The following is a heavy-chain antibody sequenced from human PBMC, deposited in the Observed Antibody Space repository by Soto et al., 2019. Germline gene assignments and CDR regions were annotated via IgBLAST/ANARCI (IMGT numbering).Heavy chain of an antibody. D-gene: IGHD1-7*01. J-gene: IGHJ4*02. CDR2: ISSSGSFM. V-gene: IGHV3-21*01. CDR3: ARDPPTGTTLDWADS. CDR1: GFSFSSDS. Sequence: EVQLLESGGGLVQPGGSLRLSCAAPGFSFSSDSMGWVRQAPGKGLEWVSSISSSGSFMNYADSVKGRFTISRDNAKNSLYLQMSGLKDEDTAVYYCARDPPTGTTLDWADSWGQGTLVTVSS.